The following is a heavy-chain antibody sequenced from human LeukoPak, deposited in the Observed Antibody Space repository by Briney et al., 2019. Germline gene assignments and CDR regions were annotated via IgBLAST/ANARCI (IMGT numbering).Heavy chain of an antibody. CDR3: TRRGPTDYYYYYYMDV. CDR2: IYYTGST. CDR1: SGSIDSYY. V-gene: IGHV4-59*01. D-gene: IGHD3-10*01. Sequence: SETLSLTCSVSSGSIDSYYWSWIRQPPGKGLEWIGSIYYTGSTNYSPSLRSRVTISVDTSKNQFALKLNSVTAADTAVYYCTRRGPTDYYYYYYMDVWGKGTTVTVSS. J-gene: IGHJ6*03.